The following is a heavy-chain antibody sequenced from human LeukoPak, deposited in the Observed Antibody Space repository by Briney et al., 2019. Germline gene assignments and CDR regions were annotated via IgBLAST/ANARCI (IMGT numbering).Heavy chain of an antibody. J-gene: IGHJ4*02. D-gene: IGHD5-24*01. CDR1: GFPFSSYS. CDR2: ISSSSSYI. V-gene: IGHV3-21*01. Sequence: GGSLRLSCAASGFPFSSYSMHWVREARGKGLVCVSSISSSSSYIYYADSVKGRFTISRDNAMNSLYLQINSLRAEDTAVYYCATVRSRDGYNGNYWGKGTLVTVSS. CDR3: ATVRSRDGYNGNY.